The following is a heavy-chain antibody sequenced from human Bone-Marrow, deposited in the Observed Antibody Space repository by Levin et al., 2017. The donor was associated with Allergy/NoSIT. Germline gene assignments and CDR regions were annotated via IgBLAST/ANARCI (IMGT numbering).Heavy chain of an antibody. Sequence: PGGSLRLSCAASGFSFSNYAMSWVRQAPGKGLEWVASSGSSTLYADSVRGRFTISRDDSKNTVFLQMDSLRPEDTAVYYCSKEDWSDGPGLYFNYWGQGSLVTVSS. CDR1: GFSFSNYA. CDR3: SKEDWSDGPGLYFNY. CDR2: SGSST. D-gene: IGHD1-1*01. J-gene: IGHJ4*02. V-gene: IGHV3-23*05.